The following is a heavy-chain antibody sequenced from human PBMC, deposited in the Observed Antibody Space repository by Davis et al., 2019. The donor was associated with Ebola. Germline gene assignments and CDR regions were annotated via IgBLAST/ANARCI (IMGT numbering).Heavy chain of an antibody. J-gene: IGHJ6*02. CDR3: ARYVDTALVSGYHGLDV. Sequence: SGPTLVKPTQTLTLTCTFSGFSLSTSGMCVSWIRQPPGKALEWLARIDWDDDKYYSTSLKTRLTISKDTSKNQVVLTMTNMDPVDTATYYCARYVDTALVSGYHGLDVWGQGTTVTVSS. CDR1: GFSLSTSGMC. D-gene: IGHD5-18*01. CDR2: IDWDDDK. V-gene: IGHV2-70*11.